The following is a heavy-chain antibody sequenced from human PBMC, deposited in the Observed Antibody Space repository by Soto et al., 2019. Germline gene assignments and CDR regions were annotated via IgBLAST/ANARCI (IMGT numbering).Heavy chain of an antibody. CDR3: ARMETFGSLNWFDP. V-gene: IGHV1-8*01. CDR2: MNPGSGDT. Sequence: GXSVKGSCKASGYSFTNNDVSWGRQATGQGLEWMGWMNPGSGDTGYAQKFQGRVTMTRDVSIATAYMELSSLRSDDTAIYYCARMETFGSLNWFDPWGQGTLVTVSS. J-gene: IGHJ5*02. D-gene: IGHD3-16*01. CDR1: GYSFTNND.